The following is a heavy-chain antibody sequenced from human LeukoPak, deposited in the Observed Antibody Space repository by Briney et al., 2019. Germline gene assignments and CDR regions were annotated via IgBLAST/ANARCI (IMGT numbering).Heavy chain of an antibody. V-gene: IGHV3-48*01. D-gene: IGHD3-3*01. CDR1: GFTFSSYA. Sequence: GGSLRLSCAASGFTFSSYAMHWVRQAPGKGLEWVSYVSSSSSTIYYADSVKGRFTISRDNAKNSLYLQMNSLRAEDTAVYYCAREAGAWSGYYLDYWGQGTLVTVSS. CDR3: AREAGAWSGYYLDY. J-gene: IGHJ4*02. CDR2: VSSSSSTI.